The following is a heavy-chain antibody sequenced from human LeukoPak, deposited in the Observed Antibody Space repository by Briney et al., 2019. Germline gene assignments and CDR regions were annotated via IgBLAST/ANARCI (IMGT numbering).Heavy chain of an antibody. CDR2: IYTSGST. CDR3: ARGSFYPPSSGYYY. D-gene: IGHD3-22*01. V-gene: IGHV4-61*02. CDR1: GGSISSGSYY. J-gene: IGHJ4*02. Sequence: SETLSLTCTVSGGSISSGSYYWSWIRQPAGTGLEWIGRIYTSGSTNYNPSLKSRVTISIDTSKNRFSLKLSSVTAADTAVYYCARGSFYPPSSGYYYWGQGTLVTVSS.